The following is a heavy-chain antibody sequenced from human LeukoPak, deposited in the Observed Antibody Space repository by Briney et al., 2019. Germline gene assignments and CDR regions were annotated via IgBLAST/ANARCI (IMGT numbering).Heavy chain of an antibody. Sequence: SETLSLTCAVYGGSSSGYYWSWIRQPPGKGLEWIGEINHSGSTNYNPSLKSRVTISVDTSKNQFSLKLSSVTAADTAVYYCAREGYSGYEFAYWGQGTLVTVSS. CDR2: INHSGST. CDR1: GGSSSGYY. D-gene: IGHD5-12*01. J-gene: IGHJ4*02. CDR3: AREGYSGYEFAY. V-gene: IGHV4-34*01.